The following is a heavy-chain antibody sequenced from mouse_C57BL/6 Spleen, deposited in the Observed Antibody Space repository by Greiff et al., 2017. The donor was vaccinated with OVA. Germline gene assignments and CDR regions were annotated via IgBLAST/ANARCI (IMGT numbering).Heavy chain of an antibody. CDR1: GYTFTEYT. V-gene: IGHV1-62-2*01. D-gene: IGHD1-1*01. CDR2: FYPGSGSI. Sequence: VKLMESGAELVKPGASVKLSCKASGYTFTEYTIHWVKQRSGQGLEWIGWFYPGSGSIKYNEKFKDKATLTADKSSSTVYMELSRLTSEDSAVYFCARHEGGYYCGSSPAWFAYWGQGTLVTVSA. CDR3: ARHEGGYYCGSSPAWFAY. J-gene: IGHJ3*01.